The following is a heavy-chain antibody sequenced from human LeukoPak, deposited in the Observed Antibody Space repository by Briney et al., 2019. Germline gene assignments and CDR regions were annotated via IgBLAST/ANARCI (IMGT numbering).Heavy chain of an antibody. CDR2: ISASSNFI. CDR3: ARDPGYSSGWFDY. Sequence: PGRSLRLSCVVSGFTFSSYSMSWVRQAPGKGLEWVSSISASSNFISYADSVKGRFTISRDNAKKSLYLQMNSVRAEDTAVYYCARDPGYSSGWFDYWGQGALVTVSS. J-gene: IGHJ4*02. CDR1: GFTFSSYS. V-gene: IGHV3-21*01. D-gene: IGHD6-19*01.